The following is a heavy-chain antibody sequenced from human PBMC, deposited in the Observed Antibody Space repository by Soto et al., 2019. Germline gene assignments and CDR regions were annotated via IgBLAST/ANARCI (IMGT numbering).Heavy chain of an antibody. J-gene: IGHJ6*02. CDR1: GVSFNNNG. Sequence: QVQLVQSGAEVKKPGSSVKVSCKTSGVSFNNNGIGWVRQAPGHGLEWMGGVSPPFRTSNYARKFQGRIAINADASTGTVNMELSSLTSEDTAQYYCARVLYYCSGSYYPYGMDVWCQGTTVTVSS. CDR3: ARVLYYCSGSYYPYGMDV. V-gene: IGHV1-69*01. D-gene: IGHD3-10*01. CDR2: VSPPFRTS.